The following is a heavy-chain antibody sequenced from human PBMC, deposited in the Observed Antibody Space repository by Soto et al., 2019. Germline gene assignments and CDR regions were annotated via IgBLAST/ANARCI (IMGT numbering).Heavy chain of an antibody. CDR1: GGSITSSGYY. D-gene: IGHD2-2*01. V-gene: IGHV4-31*03. CDR3: ARGGGSTEVDY. J-gene: IGHJ4*02. Sequence: QVQLQESGPGLVKPSQTLSLTCTVSGGSITSSGYYWSWIRQHPGEGLEWIGFTSNSGSTSYNPSLKSRVTISVDTSSNQFSPNLKAVTAPDPAVYYCARGGGSTEVDYWGQGTLVTVSP. CDR2: TSNSGST.